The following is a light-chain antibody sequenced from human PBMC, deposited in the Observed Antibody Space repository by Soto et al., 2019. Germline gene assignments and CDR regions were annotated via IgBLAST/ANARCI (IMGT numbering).Light chain of an antibody. CDR2: EDN. CDR3: SSFTSSSTLYV. V-gene: IGLV2-14*01. Sequence: QSALTQPASVSGSPGQSITISCTGSSSDVGGYNYVSWYQQHPGKAPKLMIYEDNKRPSGVSNRFSGSKSGNTASLTISGLQDEDEADYYCSSFTSSSTLYVFGTGTKVTVL. CDR1: SSDVGGYNY. J-gene: IGLJ1*01.